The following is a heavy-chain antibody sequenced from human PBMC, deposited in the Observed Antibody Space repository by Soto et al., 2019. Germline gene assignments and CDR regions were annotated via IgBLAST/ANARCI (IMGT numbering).Heavy chain of an antibody. Sequence: SSETLSLTCTVSGGSISSYYWSWIRQPAGKGLEWIGRIYTSGSTNYNPSLKSRVTMSVDTSKNQFSLKLSSVTAADTAMYYCARHRYCSSTSCYMAGYYGMDVWGQGTTVTVSS. J-gene: IGHJ6*02. CDR2: IYTSGST. V-gene: IGHV4-4*07. CDR1: GGSISSYY. CDR3: ARHRYCSSTSCYMAGYYGMDV. D-gene: IGHD2-2*02.